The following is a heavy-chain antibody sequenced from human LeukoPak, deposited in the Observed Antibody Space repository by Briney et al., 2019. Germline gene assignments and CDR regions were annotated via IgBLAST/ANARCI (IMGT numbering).Heavy chain of an antibody. CDR2: ISGSDGST. V-gene: IGHV3-23*01. D-gene: IGHD6-19*01. Sequence: GGSLRLSCAASGFTFSSNAMSWVRQAPGKGLEWVSAISGSDGSTYYADSVKGRFTTSRDNSKNTLYLQMNSLRADDTAVYYCAKDSYSSGWRYWGQGTLVTVSS. J-gene: IGHJ4*02. CDR1: GFTFSSNA. CDR3: AKDSYSSGWRY.